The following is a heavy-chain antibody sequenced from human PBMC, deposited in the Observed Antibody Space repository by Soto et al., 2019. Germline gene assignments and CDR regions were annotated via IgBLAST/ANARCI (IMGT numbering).Heavy chain of an antibody. CDR2: ISGSGGSI. CDR1: GFTFGIYA. V-gene: IGHV3-23*01. D-gene: IGHD6-13*01. Sequence: GGSLRLSCAASGFTFGIYAMSWVRQAPGKGLEWVSSISGSGGSIYYAHSVKGRFTISRDKTKNTLDLQMNSLRAEDTAVYHCARVAPEYSSTPRRFDFWGQGTLVTVSS. J-gene: IGHJ4*02. CDR3: ARVAPEYSSTPRRFDF.